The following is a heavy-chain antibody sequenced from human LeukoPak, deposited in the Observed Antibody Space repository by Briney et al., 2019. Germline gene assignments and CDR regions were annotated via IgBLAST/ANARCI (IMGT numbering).Heavy chain of an antibody. V-gene: IGHV3-30*18. CDR3: AKSRRWELLFVDY. Sequence: PGGSLRLSCAASGFTFSSYGMHWVRQAPGKGLEWVAVISYDGSNKYYADSVKGRFTISRDNSKNTLYLQMNSLRAEDTAVYYCAKSRRWELLFVDYWGQGTLVTVSS. CDR2: ISYDGSNK. D-gene: IGHD1-26*01. J-gene: IGHJ4*02. CDR1: GFTFSSYG.